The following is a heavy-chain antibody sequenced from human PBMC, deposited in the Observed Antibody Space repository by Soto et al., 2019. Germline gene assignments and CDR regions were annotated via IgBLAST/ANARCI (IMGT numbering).Heavy chain of an antibody. V-gene: IGHV3-23*01. Sequence: EVQLLESGGGLVQPGGSLRLSCAASGFTFSSYAMSWVRQAPGKGLEWVSAISGSGGSTYYADSVKGRFTISRDNSKNTLYLQMNSLRAEDTAVYYCTKQNGYGGNTELEYWGQGTLVTVSS. CDR3: TKQNGYGGNTELEY. CDR2: ISGSGGST. CDR1: GFTFSSYA. J-gene: IGHJ4*02. D-gene: IGHD2-15*01.